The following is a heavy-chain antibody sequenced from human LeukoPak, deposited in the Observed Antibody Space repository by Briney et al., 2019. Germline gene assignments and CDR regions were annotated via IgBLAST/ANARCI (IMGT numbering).Heavy chain of an antibody. D-gene: IGHD3-9*01. CDR2: ISGSGGST. J-gene: IGHJ4*02. V-gene: IGHV3-23*01. CDR3: AKDGYDILTGYYLAPGY. CDR1: GFSFRSYV. Sequence: GGSLRLSCAASGFSFRSYVMSWVRQAPGKGLEWVSGISGSGGSTYHADSVKGRFTISRDNSKNTLYLQMSSLRVEDTAVYYCAKDGYDILTGYYLAPGYWGQGTLVTVSS.